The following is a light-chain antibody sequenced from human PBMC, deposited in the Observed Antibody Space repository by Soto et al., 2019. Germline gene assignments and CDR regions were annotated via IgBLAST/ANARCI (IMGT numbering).Light chain of an antibody. Sequence: DILMTQSPSSVSSSLGDIFTISCRASPYIGTSLAWYQQRPGEAPKLRIYGAYRLHVGVPSRFTASGSGTDFTLTITSLQPEDFGIYFCQQTHDLPRTFGLGTKVDI. J-gene: IGKJ1*01. CDR1: PYIGTS. CDR3: QQTHDLPRT. CDR2: GAY. V-gene: IGKV1-12*01.